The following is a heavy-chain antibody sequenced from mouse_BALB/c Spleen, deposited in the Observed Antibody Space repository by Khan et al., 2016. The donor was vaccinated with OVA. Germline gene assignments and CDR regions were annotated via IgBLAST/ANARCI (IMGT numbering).Heavy chain of an antibody. V-gene: IGHV5-6*01. Sequence: EVELVESGGDLVKPGGSLTLSCAASGFTFSNYGMSWVRQIPDKRLEWVATINSDGTYTYYSDSVKGRFNIFRNNAKKTLYLEMSSLKAKDTTMYYCASHLTGSFAYWGQGTLVTVSA. CDR3: ASHLTGSFAY. CDR1: GFTFSNYG. CDR2: INSDGTYT. D-gene: IGHD4-1*01. J-gene: IGHJ3*01.